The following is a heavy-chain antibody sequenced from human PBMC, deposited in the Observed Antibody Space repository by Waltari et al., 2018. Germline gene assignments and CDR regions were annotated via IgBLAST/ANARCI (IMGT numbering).Heavy chain of an antibody. CDR2: IYHSGST. D-gene: IGHD2-15*01. CDR1: GYSISRGYY. Sequence: QVQLQESGPGLVKPSETLSLTCTVSGYSISRGYYWGWIRQPPGKGLEWIGSIYHSGSTYYTPSLKSRVTISVDTSKNQFSLKLSSVTAADTAVYYCAREREIVVVAAATGALDYWGQGTLVTVSS. V-gene: IGHV4-38-2*02. CDR3: AREREIVVVAAATGALDY. J-gene: IGHJ4*02.